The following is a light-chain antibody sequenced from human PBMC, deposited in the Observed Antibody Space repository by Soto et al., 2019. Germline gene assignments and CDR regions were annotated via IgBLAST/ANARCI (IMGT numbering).Light chain of an antibody. Sequence: QSFLTQPASVSGSPGQSITISCTGSSSDVGAYNYVSWYQQHPGKAPKLMIHEVSNRPSGVSNRFSGSKSGNTASLTISGLQAEDEADYYCSSFTSSSTPWVFGGGTKVTVL. CDR2: EVS. CDR1: SSDVGAYNY. V-gene: IGLV2-14*01. J-gene: IGLJ3*02. CDR3: SSFTSSSTPWV.